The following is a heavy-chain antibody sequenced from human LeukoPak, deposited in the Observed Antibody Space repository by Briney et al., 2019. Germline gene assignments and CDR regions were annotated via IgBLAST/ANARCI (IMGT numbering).Heavy chain of an antibody. V-gene: IGHV4-59*01. CDR2: IYYSGST. CDR1: GGSISSYY. J-gene: IGHJ4*02. CDR3: ARGYYDFWSGYYPGGYYFDY. D-gene: IGHD3-3*01. Sequence: SETLSLTCTVSGGSISSYYWSWIRQPPGKGLEWIGYIYYSGSTNYNPSLKSRVTISVDTSKNQFSLKLSSVTAADTAVYYCARGYYDFWSGYYPGGYYFDYWGQGTLVTVSS.